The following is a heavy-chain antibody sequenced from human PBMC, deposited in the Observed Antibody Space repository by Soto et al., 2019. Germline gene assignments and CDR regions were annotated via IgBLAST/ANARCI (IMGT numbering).Heavy chain of an antibody. D-gene: IGHD3-3*01. CDR3: ARGSAIFGVAPLYYYFGTHV. Sequence: GGSLRLCCAASGFTFSDYYMSWIRQAPGKGLEWVSYISSSGSTIYYADSVKGRFTISRDNAKNSLYLQMNSLRAEDTAVYYCARGSAIFGVAPLYYYFGTHVWGQATTVTVYS. CDR2: ISSSGSTI. J-gene: IGHJ6*02. V-gene: IGHV3-11*01. CDR1: GFTFSDYY.